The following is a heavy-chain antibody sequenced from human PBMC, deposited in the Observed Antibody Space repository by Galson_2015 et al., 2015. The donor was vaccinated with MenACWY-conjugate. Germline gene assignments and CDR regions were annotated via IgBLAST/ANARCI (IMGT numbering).Heavy chain of an antibody. CDR1: GFTFSSYS. CDR2: ISSSSSTI. D-gene: IGHD5-18*01. J-gene: IGHJ4*02. CDR3: ARDLGYSGGY. Sequence: SLRLSCAASGFTFSSYSMNWVRQAPGKGLEWVSYISSSSSTIYYADSVEGRFTISRDNAKNSLYLQMNSLRAEDTAVYYCARDLGYSGGYWGQGTLVTVSS. V-gene: IGHV3-48*04.